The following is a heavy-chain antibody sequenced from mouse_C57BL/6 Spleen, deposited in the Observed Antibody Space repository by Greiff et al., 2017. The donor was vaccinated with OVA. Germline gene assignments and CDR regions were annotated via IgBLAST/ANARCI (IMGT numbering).Heavy chain of an antibody. D-gene: IGHD4-1*01. CDR1: GYSITSGYY. Sequence: EVKLMESGPGLVKPSQSLSLTCSVTGYSITSGYYWNWIRQFPGNKLEWMGYISYDGSNNYNPSLKNRISITRDTSKNQFFLKLNSVTTEDTATYYCAREGGTDYWGQGTTLTVSS. V-gene: IGHV3-6*01. CDR3: AREGGTDY. CDR2: ISYDGSN. J-gene: IGHJ2*01.